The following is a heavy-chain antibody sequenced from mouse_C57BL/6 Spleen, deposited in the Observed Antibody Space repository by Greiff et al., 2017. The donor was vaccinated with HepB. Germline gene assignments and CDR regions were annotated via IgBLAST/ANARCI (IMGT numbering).Heavy chain of an antibody. CDR2: IYPGSGST. CDR1: GYTFTSYW. Sequence: QVQLKQPGAELVKPGASVKMSCKASGYTFTSYWITWVKQRPGQGLEWIGDIYPGSGSTNYNEKFKSKATLTVDTSSSTAYMQLSSLTSEDSAVYYCARIGDGSSYGYFDVWGTGTTVTVSS. J-gene: IGHJ1*03. D-gene: IGHD1-1*01. V-gene: IGHV1-55*01. CDR3: ARIGDGSSYGYFDV.